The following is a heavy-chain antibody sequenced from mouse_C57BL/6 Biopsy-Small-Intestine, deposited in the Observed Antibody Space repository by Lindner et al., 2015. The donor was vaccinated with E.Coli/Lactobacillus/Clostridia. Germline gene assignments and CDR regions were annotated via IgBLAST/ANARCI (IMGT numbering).Heavy chain of an antibody. Sequence: VQLQESGGRLVQPKGSLKLSCAASGFTFNTYAMYWIRQAPGKGLEWVARIRSKSNNYVTYYADSVKDRFTISRDESQSMLYLQMNNLKTEDTAMYYCVRDRWVEGWFAYWGQGTLVTVSA. J-gene: IGHJ3*01. V-gene: IGHV10-1*02. CDR1: GFTFNTYA. CDR2: IRSKSNNYVT. CDR3: VRDRWVEGWFAY. D-gene: IGHD1-1*02.